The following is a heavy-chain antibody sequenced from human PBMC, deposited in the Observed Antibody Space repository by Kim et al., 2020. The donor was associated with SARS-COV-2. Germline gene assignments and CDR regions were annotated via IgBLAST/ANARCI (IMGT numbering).Heavy chain of an antibody. J-gene: IGHJ6*02. V-gene: IGHV1-3*01. CDR3: AREETAVAGTYYYYGMDV. D-gene: IGHD6-19*01. Sequence: QGRVTITRDTSASTAYMELSSLRSEDTAVYYCAREETAVAGTYYYYGMDVWGQGTTVTVSS.